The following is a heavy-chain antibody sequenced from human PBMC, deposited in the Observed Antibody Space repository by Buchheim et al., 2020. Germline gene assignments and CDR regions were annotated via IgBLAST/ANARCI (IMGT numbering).Heavy chain of an antibody. V-gene: IGHV4-4*02. Sequence: QVQLQESGPGLVKPSGTLPLTCAVSGGSISSSNCWRWLRQPPGKGLVWIREIYYSGSTNYNTSLKSRVTISEDKSKKQFSLKLSSVTAADTAVYYCATVRGHGYSSSGYTYWGQGTL. CDR2: IYYSGST. CDR3: ATVRGHGYSSSGYTY. CDR1: GGSISSSNC. J-gene: IGHJ4*02. D-gene: IGHD6-13*01.